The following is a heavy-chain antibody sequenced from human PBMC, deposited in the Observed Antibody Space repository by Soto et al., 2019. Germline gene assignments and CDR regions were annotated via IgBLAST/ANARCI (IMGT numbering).Heavy chain of an antibody. CDR2: IYYSGST. J-gene: IGHJ4*02. Sequence: SETLSLTCTVSGGSISSYYWSWIRQPPGKGLEWIGYIYYSGSTNYNPSLKSRVTISVDTSKNQFSLKLSSVTAADTAVYYCARVGYYDSSGSRAPNFDYWGQGTLVTVSS. CDR3: ARVGYYDSSGSRAPNFDY. V-gene: IGHV4-59*01. CDR1: GGSISSYY. D-gene: IGHD3-22*01.